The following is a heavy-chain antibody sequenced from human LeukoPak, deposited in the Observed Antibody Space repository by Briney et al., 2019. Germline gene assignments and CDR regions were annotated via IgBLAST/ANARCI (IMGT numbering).Heavy chain of an antibody. CDR2: INHSGST. V-gene: IGHV4-34*01. J-gene: IGHJ4*02. CDR3: ASYSSTSGY. CDR1: GGSFSGYY. Sequence: SETLSLTCAVYGGSFSGYYWSWIRQPPGKGLEWIGEINHSGSTNYNPSLKSRVTISVDTSKNQFSLKLSSVTAADTAVYYCASYSSTSGYWGQGTLVTVSS. D-gene: IGHD6-13*01.